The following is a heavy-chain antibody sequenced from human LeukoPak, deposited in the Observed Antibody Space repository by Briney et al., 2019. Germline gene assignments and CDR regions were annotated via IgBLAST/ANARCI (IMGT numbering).Heavy chain of an antibody. CDR1: GFTFSSYA. CDR3: ARELGYSSGY. Sequence: GGSLRLSCAASGFTFSSYAMHWVRQAPGKGLEWVAVISYDGSNKYYADSVKGRFTISRDNSKNTLYLQMNSLRAEDTAVYYCARELGYSSGYWGQGTLVTVSS. CDR2: ISYDGSNK. D-gene: IGHD6-25*01. V-gene: IGHV3-30*04. J-gene: IGHJ4*02.